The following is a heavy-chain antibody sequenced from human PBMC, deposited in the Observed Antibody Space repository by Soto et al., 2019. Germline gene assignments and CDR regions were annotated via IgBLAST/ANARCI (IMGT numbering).Heavy chain of an antibody. CDR3: ASTSRLTGDYYGMDV. V-gene: IGHV5-51*01. CDR2: IYPGDSDT. J-gene: IGHJ6*02. Sequence: GESLKISCKGSGYSFTSYWIGWVRQMPGKGLEWMGIIYPGDSDTRYSPSFQGQVTISADKSISTAYLQWSSLKASDTAMYYCASTSRLTGDYYGMDVWGQGTTVTVS. CDR1: GYSFTSYW. D-gene: IGHD3-10*01.